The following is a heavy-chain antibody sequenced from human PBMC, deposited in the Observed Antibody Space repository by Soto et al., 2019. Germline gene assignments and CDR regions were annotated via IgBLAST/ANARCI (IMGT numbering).Heavy chain of an antibody. Sequence: QVQLVQSGAEVKKPGASVKVSCKASGYTFTSYGISWVRQAPGQGLEWMGWISAYNGNTNYAQKLQGRVTMTTDTSTSTAYMELRSLRSDDTAVYYCARAEDCSCGSCYFRTYYYYYYGMDVWGQGTTVTVSS. J-gene: IGHJ6*02. V-gene: IGHV1-18*01. CDR2: ISAYNGNT. D-gene: IGHD2-15*01. CDR3: ARAEDCSCGSCYFRTYYYYYYGMDV. CDR1: GYTFTSYG.